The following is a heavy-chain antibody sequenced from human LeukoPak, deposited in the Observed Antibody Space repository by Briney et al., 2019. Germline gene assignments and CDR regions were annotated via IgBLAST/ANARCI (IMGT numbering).Heavy chain of an antibody. V-gene: IGHV3-48*01. J-gene: IGHJ4*02. Sequence: SVRLSCAASGFTFSSYSMNWVRQAPGKGLEWVSYISSGSGTMYYADSVKGRFTISRDNAKNSLYLQMNSLRAEDTAVYYCARESPSGWKYFDHWGQGTLVSASS. CDR3: ARESPSGWKYFDH. CDR1: GFTFSSYS. CDR2: ISSGSGTM. D-gene: IGHD6-25*01.